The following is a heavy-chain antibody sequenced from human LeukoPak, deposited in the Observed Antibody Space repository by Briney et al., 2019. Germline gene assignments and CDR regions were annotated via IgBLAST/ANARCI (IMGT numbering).Heavy chain of an antibody. D-gene: IGHD6-19*01. CDR3: ASNIAVADHYYYYYMDV. CDR2: MNPNSGNT. CDR1: GYTFTSYD. V-gene: IGHV1-8*01. Sequence: ASVKVSCKASGYTFTSYDINWVRQATGQGLEWMGWMNPNSGNTGYAQKFQGRVTMTRNTSISTAYMELSRLRSDDTAVYYCASNIAVADHYYYYYMDVWGKGTTVTVSS. J-gene: IGHJ6*03.